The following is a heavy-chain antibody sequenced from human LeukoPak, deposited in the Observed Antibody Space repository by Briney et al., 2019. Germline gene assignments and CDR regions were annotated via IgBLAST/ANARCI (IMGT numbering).Heavy chain of an antibody. J-gene: IGHJ4*02. CDR3: ARDQLLWFGELLYRFDY. CDR2: ISSSSSYI. Sequence: GGSLRLSCAASGFTFSSYSMNWVRQAPGKGLEWVSSISSSSSYIYYADSVKGRFTISRDNAKNSLYLQMNSLRAEDTAVYYCARDQLLWFGELLYRFDYWGQGTLVTVSS. D-gene: IGHD3-10*01. V-gene: IGHV3-21*01. CDR1: GFTFSSYS.